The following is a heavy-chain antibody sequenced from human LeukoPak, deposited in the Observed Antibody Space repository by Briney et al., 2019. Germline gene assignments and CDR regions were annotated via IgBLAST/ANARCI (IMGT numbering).Heavy chain of an antibody. D-gene: IGHD4-23*01. Sequence: GGSLRLSCAASGFTFSSYAMSWVRQAPGKGLEWVSAISGSGGSTYYADSVKGRFTISRDNAKNSLYLQMNSLRAEDTAVYYCARVDGGNLSWGQGTLVTVSS. CDR2: ISGSGGST. V-gene: IGHV3-23*01. J-gene: IGHJ4*02. CDR1: GFTFSSYA. CDR3: ARVDGGNLS.